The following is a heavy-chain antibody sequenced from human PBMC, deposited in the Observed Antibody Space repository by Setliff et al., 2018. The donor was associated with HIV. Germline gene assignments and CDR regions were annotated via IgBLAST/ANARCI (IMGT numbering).Heavy chain of an antibody. Sequence: PSETLSLTCAVSGYSISSGYYWGWIRQTPGKGLEGIGSIYHSGTTYYNPDPRSRVTISVDTSKNKFSLKLSSGTAADTSVYYCAGSPLYSGYERYSFDYWGQGTLVTVSS. J-gene: IGHJ4*02. CDR1: GYSISSGYY. D-gene: IGHD5-12*01. CDR2: IYHSGTT. CDR3: AGSPLYSGYERYSFDY. V-gene: IGHV4-38-2*01.